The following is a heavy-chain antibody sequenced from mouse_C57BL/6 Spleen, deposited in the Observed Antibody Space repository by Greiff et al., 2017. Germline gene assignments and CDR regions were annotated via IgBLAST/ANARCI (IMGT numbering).Heavy chain of an antibody. V-gene: IGHV1-64*01. Sequence: VQLQQPGAELVKPGASVKLSCKASGNTFTSYWMHWVKQRPGQGLEWIGMIHPNSGSTNYNEKFKSKATLTVDKSSSTAYMQLSSLTSEDSAVYYCARWEGYSYYFDYWGQGTTLTVSS. J-gene: IGHJ2*01. CDR2: IHPNSGST. CDR1: GNTFTSYW. CDR3: ARWEGYSYYFDY. D-gene: IGHD2-3*01.